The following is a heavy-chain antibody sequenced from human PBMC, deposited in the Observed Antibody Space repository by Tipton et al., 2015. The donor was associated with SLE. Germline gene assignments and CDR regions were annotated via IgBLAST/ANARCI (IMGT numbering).Heavy chain of an antibody. CDR3: ARTSYYGLVHS. CDR2: FYHSGTT. CDR1: GFSVSSGYY. V-gene: IGHV4-38-2*01. D-gene: IGHD3-10*01. J-gene: IGHJ4*02. Sequence: TLSLTCSVSGFSVSSGYYWGWIRQPPGKGLEWIGTFYHSGTTYYSSSLKSRVTMSVDTSKNQLSLKLSSVSAADTAVYYCARTSYYGLVHSWGQGTLVTVSS.